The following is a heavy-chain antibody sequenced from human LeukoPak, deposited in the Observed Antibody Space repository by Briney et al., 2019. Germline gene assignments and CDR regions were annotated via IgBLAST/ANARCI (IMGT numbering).Heavy chain of an antibody. Sequence: PGGSLRLSCAASGFTFSSYAMSWVRQAPGKGLEWVSAISGSGGSTYYADSVKGGFTISRDNSKNTLYLQMNSLRTEDTAVYYCAKVHRYYYDSSGYPTYWGQGTLVTVSS. CDR3: AKVHRYYYDSSGYPTY. CDR2: ISGSGGST. V-gene: IGHV3-23*01. J-gene: IGHJ4*02. CDR1: GFTFSSYA. D-gene: IGHD3-22*01.